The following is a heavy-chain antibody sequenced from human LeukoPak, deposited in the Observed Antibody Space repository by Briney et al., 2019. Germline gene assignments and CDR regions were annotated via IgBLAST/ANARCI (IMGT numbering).Heavy chain of an antibody. Sequence: ASVKVSCKASGYTFTSYDINWVRQATGQGLEWMGWMNPNSGNTGYAQKFQGRVTITRNTSISTAYMELSSLRSDDTAVYYCARLGYSYYDSSGYYYFDYWGQGTLVTVSS. D-gene: IGHD3-22*01. CDR1: GYTFTSYD. CDR2: MNPNSGNT. V-gene: IGHV1-8*03. CDR3: ARLGYSYYDSSGYYYFDY. J-gene: IGHJ4*02.